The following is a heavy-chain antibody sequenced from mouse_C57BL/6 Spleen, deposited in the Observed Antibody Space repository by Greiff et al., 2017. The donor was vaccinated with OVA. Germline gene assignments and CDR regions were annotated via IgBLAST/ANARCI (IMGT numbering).Heavy chain of an antibody. D-gene: IGHD1-1*01. J-gene: IGHJ4*01. V-gene: IGHV14-4*01. CDR2: IDPENGDT. CDR3: TTGYYGSSYGNYAMDY. CDR1: GFNIKDDY. Sequence: EVQLQQSGAELVRPGASVKLSCTASGFNIKDDYMHWVKQRPEQGLEWIGWIDPENGDTEYASKFQGKATITADTSSNTAYLQLSSLPSEDTAVYYCTTGYYGSSYGNYAMDYWGQGTSVTVSS.